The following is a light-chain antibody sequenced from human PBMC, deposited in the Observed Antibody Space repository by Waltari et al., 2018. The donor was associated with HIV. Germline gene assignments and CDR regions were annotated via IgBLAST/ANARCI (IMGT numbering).Light chain of an antibody. Sequence: IQMNQSPSTLSASVGDRVTITCRASQSISSWLAWYQQKPGKAPKLLIYKVSSLERGVPSRFSGSGSGTEFTLTISSLQPDDFATYYCQQYNSYSRTFGQGTKLEIK. CDR1: QSISSW. J-gene: IGKJ2*01. V-gene: IGKV1-5*03. CDR2: KVS. CDR3: QQYNSYSRT.